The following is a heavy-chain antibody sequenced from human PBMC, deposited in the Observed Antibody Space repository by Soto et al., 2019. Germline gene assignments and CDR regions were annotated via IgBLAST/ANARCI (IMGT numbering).Heavy chain of an antibody. CDR2: IYHSGST. J-gene: IGHJ4*02. D-gene: IGHD3-10*01. CDR1: GGSISSGGYS. Sequence: QLQLQESGSGLVKPSQTLSLTCAVSGGSISSGGYSWSWIRQPPGKGLEWIGYIYHSGSTYYNPCLKSRGTISVDSSRNQFPLKLSSVPAADTAVYYCARENNVLPGGYFDYWGQGTLVTVSS. CDR3: ARENNVLPGGYFDY. V-gene: IGHV4-30-2*01.